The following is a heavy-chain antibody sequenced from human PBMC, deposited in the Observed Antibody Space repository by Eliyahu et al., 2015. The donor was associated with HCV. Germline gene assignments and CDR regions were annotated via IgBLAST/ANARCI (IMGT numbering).Heavy chain of an antibody. J-gene: IGHJ4*02. CDR1: GFTFSSYA. D-gene: IGHD1-14*01. V-gene: IGHV3-23*01. CDR3: AKTGVRGPLDFDY. CDR2: ISGSGGSX. Sequence: EVQLLESGGGLVQPGGSLRLFCAASGFTFSSYAMXWVRQAXGKGLEWVSAISGSGGSXYYADSVKGRFTISRDNSKNTLYLQMNSLRAEDTAVYYCAKTGVRGPLDFDYWGQGTLVTVSS.